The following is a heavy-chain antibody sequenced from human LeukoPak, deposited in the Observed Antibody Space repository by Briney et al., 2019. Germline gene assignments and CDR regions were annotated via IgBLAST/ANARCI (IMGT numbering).Heavy chain of an antibody. D-gene: IGHD6-19*01. CDR1: GFSFGDYA. Sequence: GGSLRLSCTASGFSFGDYAMSWVRQAPGKGLEWVGFICSKAYSGTTEYTASVKSRFTISRDDSKSIAYLQMSSLKTEDTAVYYSTRSAGYSSGWYHDYWGQGTLVTVSS. V-gene: IGHV3-49*04. CDR3: TRSAGYSSGWYHDY. J-gene: IGHJ4*02. CDR2: ICSKAYSGTT.